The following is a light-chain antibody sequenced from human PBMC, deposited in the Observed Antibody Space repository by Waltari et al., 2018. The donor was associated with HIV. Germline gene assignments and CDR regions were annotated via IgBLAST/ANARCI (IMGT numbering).Light chain of an antibody. CDR1: SSDVGLYKY. V-gene: IGLV2-11*01. CDR3: CSYAGSYTLI. CDR2: DLN. Sequence: QSALTQPRSVSGSPGQSVTISCTGTSSDVGLYKYVSWYQQHPGQVPKLLIYDLNDRPSGVPDRFSGSKSGTTASLAISGLQAEDGAFYYCCSYAGSYTLIFGGGTKLTVL. J-gene: IGLJ2*01.